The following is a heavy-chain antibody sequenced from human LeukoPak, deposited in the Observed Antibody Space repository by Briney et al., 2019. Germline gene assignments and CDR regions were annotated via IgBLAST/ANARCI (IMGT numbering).Heavy chain of an antibody. J-gene: IGHJ4*02. Sequence: GASVKVSCKASGYTFTSYGISWVRQAPGQGLEWMGCIRADNGNTNYAQTLQGRVTITTDTSTSTAYMEMRSLRAEDTAVYYCARDRTRGSYLIGGGPLGYWGQGTLVTVSS. CDR1: GYTFTSYG. CDR3: ARDRTRGSYLIGGGPLGY. D-gene: IGHD1-26*01. V-gene: IGHV1-18*01. CDR2: IRADNGNT.